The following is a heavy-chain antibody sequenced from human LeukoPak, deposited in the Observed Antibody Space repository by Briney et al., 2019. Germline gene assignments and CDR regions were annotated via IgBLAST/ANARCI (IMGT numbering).Heavy chain of an antibody. V-gene: IGHV4-61*08. CDR3: ARYYYDSSGYLRFDY. Sequence: PSETLSLTCTVSGGSISSGGYYWSWIRQPPGKGLEWIGYIYYSGSTNYNPSLKSRVTISVDTSKNQFSLKLSSVTAADTAVYYCARYYYDSSGYLRFDYWGQGTLVTVSS. CDR1: GGSISSGGYY. D-gene: IGHD3-22*01. J-gene: IGHJ4*02. CDR2: IYYSGST.